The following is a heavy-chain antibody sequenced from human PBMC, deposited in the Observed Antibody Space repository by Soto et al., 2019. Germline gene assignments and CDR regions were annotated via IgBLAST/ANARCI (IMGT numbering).Heavy chain of an antibody. D-gene: IGHD2-15*01. CDR1: GFTFSSYA. Sequence: EMQLLESGGGAIQPGGSLRLSCAASGFTFSSYAMRWVRQAPGKGLDWVATISGDAIRTYYPDSVKGRFTISRDNSKNTVSLQMSSLRAEDTAVYYCAKEAPVAYFDFWGQGTLVTVSS. CDR3: AKEAPVAYFDF. J-gene: IGHJ4*02. V-gene: IGHV3-23*01. CDR2: ISGDAIRT.